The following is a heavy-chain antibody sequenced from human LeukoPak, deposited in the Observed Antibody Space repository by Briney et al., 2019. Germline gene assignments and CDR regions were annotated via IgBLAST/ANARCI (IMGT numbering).Heavy chain of an antibody. D-gene: IGHD4-17*01. CDR3: ARDGDHVGWFDP. V-gene: IGHV3-23*01. CDR1: GFTFSSYA. Sequence: GGSLRLSCAASGFTFSSYAMSWVRQAPGKGLEWVSAISGSGGSTYYADSVKGRFTISRDNAKNSLYLQMNSLRAEDTAVYYCARDGDHVGWFDPWGQGTLVTVSS. J-gene: IGHJ5*02. CDR2: ISGSGGST.